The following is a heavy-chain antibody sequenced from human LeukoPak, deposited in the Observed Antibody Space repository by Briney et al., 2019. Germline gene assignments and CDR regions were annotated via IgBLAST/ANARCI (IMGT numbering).Heavy chain of an antibody. CDR1: GDSISRSTYY. V-gene: IGHV4-61*01. CDR2: IYYSGST. D-gene: IGHD3-3*01. J-gene: IGHJ6*02. Sequence: SQTLSLTCTVSGDSISRSTYYWSWIRQPPGKGLEWIGDIYYSGSTNYNPSLKSRVTISVDMSKNQFSLKLSSVTAADTAVYSCASGGDTYYDFWSGLTAGAYYYYGMDVWGQGTTVTVSS. CDR3: ASGGDTYYDFWSGLTAGAYYYYGMDV.